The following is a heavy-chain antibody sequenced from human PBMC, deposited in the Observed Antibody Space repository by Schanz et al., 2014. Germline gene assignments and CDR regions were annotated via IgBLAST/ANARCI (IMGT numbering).Heavy chain of an antibody. CDR3: ARSGSSNWYFFDY. Sequence: QVQLVQSGAEVKKPGASVKVSCKASGYTFTSYSMHWVRQAPGQGLEWMGWINVGNGNMKYSQKFQGRVTITRDTSASTAYMELTSLRSEDTAVYFCARSGSSNWYFFDYWGQGTLVNGSS. CDR2: INVGNGNM. J-gene: IGHJ4*02. D-gene: IGHD6-13*01. V-gene: IGHV1-3*01. CDR1: GYTFTSYS.